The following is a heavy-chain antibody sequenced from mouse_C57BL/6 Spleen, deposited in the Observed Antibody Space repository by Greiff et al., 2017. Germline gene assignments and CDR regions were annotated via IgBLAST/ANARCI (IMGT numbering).Heavy chain of an antibody. V-gene: IGHV1-69*01. Sequence: QVQLQQPGAELVMPGASVKLSCKASGYTFTSYWMHWVKQRPGQGLEWIGEIDPSDSYTNYNQKFKGKSTLTVDKSSSTAYMQLSSLTSEDSAVYYCARSQTAQATWDYAMDYWGQGTSVTVSS. CDR2: IDPSDSYT. CDR3: ARSQTAQATWDYAMDY. J-gene: IGHJ4*01. CDR1: GYTFTSYW. D-gene: IGHD3-2*02.